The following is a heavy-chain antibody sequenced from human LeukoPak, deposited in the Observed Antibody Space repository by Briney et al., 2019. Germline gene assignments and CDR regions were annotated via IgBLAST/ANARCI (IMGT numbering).Heavy chain of an antibody. J-gene: IGHJ4*02. D-gene: IGHD1-1*01. Sequence: GGSLRLSCAASGFTFSSYGMHWVRQAPGKGLEWVAFIRYDGSNKYYADSVKGRFTISRDNSKNTLYLQMNSLRAEDTAVYYCAKPSSGLNWNAGLSVYFDYWGQGTLVTVSS. V-gene: IGHV3-30*02. CDR3: AKPSSGLNWNAGLSVYFDY. CDR1: GFTFSSYG. CDR2: IRYDGSNK.